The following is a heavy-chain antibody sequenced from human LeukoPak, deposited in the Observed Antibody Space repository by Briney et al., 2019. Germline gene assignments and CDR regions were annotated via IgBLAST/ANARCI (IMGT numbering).Heavy chain of an antibody. J-gene: IGHJ4*02. D-gene: IGHD5/OR15-5a*01. Sequence: PSETLSLTCAVYGGTFSGYYWSWIRQPPGKGLEWIGEINHSGSTNYNPSLKSRVTISVDTYKNQFSLKLSSVTAADTAVYYCARGLYDKYYFDYWGQGTLVTVSS. V-gene: IGHV4-34*01. CDR1: GGTFSGYY. CDR3: ARGLYDKYYFDY. CDR2: INHSGST.